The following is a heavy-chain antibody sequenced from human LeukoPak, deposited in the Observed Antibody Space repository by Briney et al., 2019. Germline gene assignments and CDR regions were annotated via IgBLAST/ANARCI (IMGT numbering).Heavy chain of an antibody. Sequence: SETLSLTCAVYGGSFSGYYWSWIRQPPGKGLEWIGEINHSGSTNYNPSLKSRVTISVDTSKNQFSLKLTSVTAADTAVYFCARDLGTAGRPNDNWGQGTLVTVSS. CDR2: INHSGST. CDR3: ARDLGTAGRPNDN. J-gene: IGHJ4*02. D-gene: IGHD2-21*02. CDR1: GGSFSGYY. V-gene: IGHV4-34*01.